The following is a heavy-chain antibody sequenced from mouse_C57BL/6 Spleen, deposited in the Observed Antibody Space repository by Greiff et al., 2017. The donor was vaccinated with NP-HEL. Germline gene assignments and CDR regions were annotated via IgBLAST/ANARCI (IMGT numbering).Heavy chain of an antibody. Sequence: QVQLQQPGAELVRPGTSVKLSCKASGYTFTSYWMHWVKQRPGQGLEWIGVIDPSDSYTNYNQKFKGKATLTVDTSSSTAYMQLSSLTSEDSAVYYCARSPITTVVAYYFDYWGQGTTLTVSS. V-gene: IGHV1-59*01. CDR3: ARSPITTVVAYYFDY. CDR1: GYTFTSYW. CDR2: IDPSDSYT. J-gene: IGHJ2*01. D-gene: IGHD1-1*01.